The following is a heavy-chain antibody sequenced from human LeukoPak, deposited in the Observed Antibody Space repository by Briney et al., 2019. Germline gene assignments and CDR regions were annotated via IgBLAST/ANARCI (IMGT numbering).Heavy chain of an antibody. CDR1: RFTFNNYW. CDR3: ARDKEKGSTSGSSFHL. CDR2: IREDGREK. V-gene: IGHV3-7*01. J-gene: IGHJ3*01. D-gene: IGHD1-26*01. Sequence: TGGSLRLSCAASRFTFNNYWMTWVRRAPGKGLEWVANIREDGREKYYVDSVKGRFTISRDNAKNSVYLQMNSLRAEDTGVYYCARDKEKGSTSGSSFHLWGQGTMVTVSS.